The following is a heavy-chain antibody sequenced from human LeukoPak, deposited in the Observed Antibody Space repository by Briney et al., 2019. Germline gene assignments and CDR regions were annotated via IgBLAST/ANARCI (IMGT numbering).Heavy chain of an antibody. D-gene: IGHD3-16*01. J-gene: IGHJ4*02. CDR3: ARYTLPYYFDY. V-gene: IGHV4-34*01. CDR1: GGSFSGYY. CDR2: INHSGST. Sequence: SETLSLTCAVYGGSFSGYYWSWIRQPPGKGLEWIGEINHSGSTNYNPSLKSRVTISVDTSKNQFSLKLSSVTAADTAVYYCARYTLPYYFDYWGQGTLVTVSS.